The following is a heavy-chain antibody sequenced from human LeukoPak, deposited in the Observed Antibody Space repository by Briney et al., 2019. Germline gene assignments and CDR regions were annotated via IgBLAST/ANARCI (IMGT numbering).Heavy chain of an antibody. V-gene: IGHV3-53*01. J-gene: IGHJ4*02. CDR3: ASGPNYYDSSGLGY. CDR2: IYSGGST. Sequence: GGSLRLSCAASGFTVSSNYMSWVRQAPGKGLEWVSVIYSGGSTYYADSVKGRFTISRDNSKNTLYLQMNSLRAEDTAVYYCASGPNYYDSSGLGYWGQGTLVTVSS. D-gene: IGHD3-22*01. CDR1: GFTVSSNY.